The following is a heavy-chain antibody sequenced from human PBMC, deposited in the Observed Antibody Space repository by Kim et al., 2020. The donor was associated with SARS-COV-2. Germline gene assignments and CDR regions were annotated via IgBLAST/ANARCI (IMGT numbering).Heavy chain of an antibody. CDR3: TKESRSPEDHRIDA. V-gene: IGHV3-74*03. Sequence: GGSLRLSCAASGFIYSGYWMHWVRQAPGKGLVWVSRINSDGSSTKYADSVKGRFTISRDNTKNTLYLQMDSLRAEDTAVYYCTKESRSPEDHRIDAWG. D-gene: IGHD6-13*01. CDR2: INSDGSST. CDR1: GFIYSGYW. J-gene: IGHJ6*02.